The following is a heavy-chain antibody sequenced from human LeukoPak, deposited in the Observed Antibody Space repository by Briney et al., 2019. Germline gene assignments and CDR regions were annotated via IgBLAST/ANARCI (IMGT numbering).Heavy chain of an antibody. D-gene: IGHD3-10*01. Sequence: SQTLSLTCTVSGGSISSGDSYWSWIRQPPGKGLEWIGYIYYSGSTYYNPSLKSRVTISVDTSKNQFSLKLSSVTAADTAVYYCARDGSGSSYYYYGMDVWGQGTTVTVSS. CDR2: IYYSGST. J-gene: IGHJ6*02. CDR3: ARDGSGSSYYYYGMDV. V-gene: IGHV4-30-4*01. CDR1: GGSISSGDSY.